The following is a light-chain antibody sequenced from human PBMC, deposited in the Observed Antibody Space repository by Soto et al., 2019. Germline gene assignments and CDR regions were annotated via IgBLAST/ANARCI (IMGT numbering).Light chain of an antibody. Sequence: EIVLTQSPGTLFLSPGERATLSCRASQSVSDSYLAWYQQKPGQAPRLLIYASSRATGIPDRFSGSGSGTDITLTIRRLEPEDFAVYYCQHYGTSALFGPGTKVDIK. J-gene: IGKJ3*01. CDR2: AS. CDR1: QSVSDSY. V-gene: IGKV3-20*01. CDR3: QHYGTSAL.